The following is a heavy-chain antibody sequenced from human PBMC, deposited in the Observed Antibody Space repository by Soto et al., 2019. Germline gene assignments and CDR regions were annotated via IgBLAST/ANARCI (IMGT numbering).Heavy chain of an antibody. J-gene: IGHJ4*02. CDR1: GGTFSSYG. CDR3: ARASVAVGTTRGPIDY. CDR2: INPFFGTT. D-gene: IGHD2-21*02. Sequence: QVQLVQFGAEVKKPGSSVKVSCKASGGTFSSYGFNWVRQAPGQGLEWMGGINPFFGTTNYAQNFQGRVTITADESTTTVYVELNSLRSADTAVYYCARASVAVGTTRGPIDYWGQGTLVAVSS. V-gene: IGHV1-69*01.